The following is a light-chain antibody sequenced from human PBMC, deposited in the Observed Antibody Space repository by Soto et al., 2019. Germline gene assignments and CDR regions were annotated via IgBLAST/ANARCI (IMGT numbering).Light chain of an antibody. Sequence: EIVLTQSPDRLSLSPGERATLSCWATQTISSSSLVWYQQKPGQAPRLLIFAASSRATGIPDRFSGSGSGTDFTLTISRLEPEGVAMYYCQQYGSSPGTCGQGTKVEIK. CDR2: AAS. J-gene: IGKJ1*01. CDR1: QTISSSS. CDR3: QQYGSSPGT. V-gene: IGKV3-20*01.